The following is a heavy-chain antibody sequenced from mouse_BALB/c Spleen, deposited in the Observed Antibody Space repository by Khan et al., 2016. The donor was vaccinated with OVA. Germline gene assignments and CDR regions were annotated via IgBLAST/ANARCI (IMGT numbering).Heavy chain of an antibody. D-gene: IGHD2-3*01. V-gene: IGHV14-1*02. CDR3: ARDGYSPWFAY. CDR1: GFNIKDYY. J-gene: IGHJ3*01. Sequence: EVQLQESGAELVRPGALVKLSCKASGFNIKDYYIHWVKQRPEQGLEWIGWIDPENGNTIYDPKFLGKASITADTSSNTAYLQLSSLTSEDTAVYYCARDGYSPWFAYWGQGTPVTVSA. CDR2: IDPENGNT.